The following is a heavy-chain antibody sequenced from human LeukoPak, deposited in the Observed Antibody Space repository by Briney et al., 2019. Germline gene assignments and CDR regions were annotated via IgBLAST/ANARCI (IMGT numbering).Heavy chain of an antibody. CDR3: ARDQFAFGLFDY. J-gene: IGHJ4*02. V-gene: IGHV4-34*01. CDR2: INHSGST. D-gene: IGHD3/OR15-3a*01. CDR1: GGSFSGYY. Sequence: MPSETLSLTCAVYGGSFSGYYWSWIRQPPGKGLEWIGEINHSGSTNYNPSLKSRVTISVDTSKNQFSLKLSPVTAADTAVYYCARDQFAFGLFDYWGQGTLVTVSS.